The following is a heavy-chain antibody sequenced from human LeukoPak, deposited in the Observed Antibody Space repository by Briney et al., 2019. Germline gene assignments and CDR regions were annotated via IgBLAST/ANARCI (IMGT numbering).Heavy chain of an antibody. CDR2: ISSNGGST. CDR1: GFTFSSYA. J-gene: IGHJ4*02. Sequence: GGSLRLSCAASGFTFSSYAMHWVRQAPGKGLEYVSAISSNGGSTYYANSVKGRFTISRDNSKNTLYLQMNSLRAEDTAVYYCARDPRYSSSWYGVFDYWGQGTLVTVSS. D-gene: IGHD6-13*01. CDR3: ARDPRYSSSWYGVFDY. V-gene: IGHV3-64*01.